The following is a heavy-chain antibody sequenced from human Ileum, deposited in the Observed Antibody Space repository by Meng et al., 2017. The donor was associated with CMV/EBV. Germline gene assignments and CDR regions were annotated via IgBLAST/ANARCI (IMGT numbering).Heavy chain of an antibody. CDR1: GFTFSSYS. V-gene: IGHV3-21*01. D-gene: IGHD3-9*01. J-gene: IGHJ6*02. Sequence: GESLKISCAASGFTFSSYSMNWVRQAPGKGLEWVSSISSSSSYIYYADSVKGRFTISRDNAKNSLYLQMNSLRTEDTAVYYCARDPTHTGDYSYYYYGMEVWGQGTTVTVSS. CDR2: ISSSSSYI. CDR3: ARDPTHTGDYSYYYYGMEV.